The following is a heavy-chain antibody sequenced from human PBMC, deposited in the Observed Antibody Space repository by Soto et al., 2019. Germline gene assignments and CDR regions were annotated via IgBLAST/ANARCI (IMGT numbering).Heavy chain of an antibody. CDR2: ISYDGSNK. Sequence: QVQLVESGGGVVQPGRSLRLSCAASGFTFSSYAMHWVRQAPGKGLEWVAVISYDGSNKYYADSVKGRFTISRDHSKNTLYLQMNSLRAEDTAVYYCARVMTDHPRNPPDYWGQGTLVTVSS. V-gene: IGHV3-30-3*01. CDR3: ARVMTDHPRNPPDY. J-gene: IGHJ4*02. D-gene: IGHD2-21*02. CDR1: GFTFSSYA.